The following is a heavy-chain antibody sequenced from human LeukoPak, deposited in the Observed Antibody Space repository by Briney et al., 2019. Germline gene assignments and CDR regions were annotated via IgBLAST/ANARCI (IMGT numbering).Heavy chain of an antibody. J-gene: IGHJ4*02. V-gene: IGHV1-2*02. CDR3: VRGSIVGATFDYFDY. D-gene: IGHD1-26*01. CDR1: GYTFTGYY. CDR2: INPNSGGT. Sequence: ASVTVSCKASGYTFTGYYMHWVRQAPGQGLEWMGWINPNSGGTNYAQKFQGRVTMTRDTSISTAYMELSRLKSDDTAVYYCVRGSIVGATFDYFDYWGQGTLVTVSS.